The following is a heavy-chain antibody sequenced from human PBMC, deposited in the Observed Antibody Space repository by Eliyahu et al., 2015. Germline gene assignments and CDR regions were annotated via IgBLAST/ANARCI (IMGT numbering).Heavy chain of an antibody. V-gene: IGHV1-46*01. Sequence: QVQLVQSGAEVKKPGASVKVSCKASGYTXTGYWXHWVRQAPGQGLEGVGIIHCSGGGTTYAQKIQGRVTMTRDTSTSTVYMELNSLRSEDTAVYYCARAEGCSGGSCQGYNWFDPWGQGTLVTVSS. J-gene: IGHJ5*02. D-gene: IGHD2-15*01. CDR2: IHCSGGGT. CDR1: GYTXTGYW. CDR3: ARAEGCSGGSCQGYNWFDP.